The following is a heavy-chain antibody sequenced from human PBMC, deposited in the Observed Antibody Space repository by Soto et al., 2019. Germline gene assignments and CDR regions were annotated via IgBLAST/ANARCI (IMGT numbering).Heavy chain of an antibody. Sequence: SETLSLTCTVSGGSISSYYWSWIRQPPGKGLEWIGYIYYSGSTNYNPSLKSRVTISVDTSKNQFSLKLSSVTAADTAVYYCARDLESVWFDPWGQGTLVTVS. J-gene: IGHJ5*02. CDR2: IYYSGST. CDR1: GGSISSYY. CDR3: ARDLESVWFDP. V-gene: IGHV4-59*01.